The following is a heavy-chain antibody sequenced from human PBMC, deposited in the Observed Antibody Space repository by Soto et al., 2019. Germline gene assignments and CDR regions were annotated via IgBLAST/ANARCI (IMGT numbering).Heavy chain of an antibody. CDR3: ARGSSRRLRYFAWLRGYWSFDI. D-gene: IGHD3-9*01. J-gene: IGHJ3*02. CDR2: MNPNSGNT. CDR1: GYTFTIYD. Sequence: GASVKVTCKASGYTFTIYDISWVRQATGQGLEGMGWMNPNSGNTDYAQKFQGRVTMTRNTSISTAYMELSSLRSEDTAVYYCARGSSRRLRYFAWLRGYWSFDIWGQGTMVTVSS. V-gene: IGHV1-8*02.